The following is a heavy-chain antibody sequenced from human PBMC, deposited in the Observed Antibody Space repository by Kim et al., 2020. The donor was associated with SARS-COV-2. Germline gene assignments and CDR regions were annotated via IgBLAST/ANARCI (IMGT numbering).Heavy chain of an antibody. CDR2: ISGSGGST. CDR3: AKYYYDSSGYDDWYFDL. D-gene: IGHD3-22*01. CDR1: GFTFSSYA. Sequence: GGSLRLSCAASGFTFSSYAMSWVRQAPGKGLEWVSAISGSGGSTYYADSVKGRFTISRDNSKNTLYLQMNSLRAEDTAVYYCAKYYYDSSGYDDWYFDLWGRGTLVTVSS. V-gene: IGHV3-23*01. J-gene: IGHJ2*01.